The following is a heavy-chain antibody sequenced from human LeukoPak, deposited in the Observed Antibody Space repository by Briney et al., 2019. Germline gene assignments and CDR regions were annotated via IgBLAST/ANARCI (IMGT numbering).Heavy chain of an antibody. D-gene: IGHD1-7*01. Sequence: GGSLRLSCAASGFTFSNYAMHRVRQAPGKGLEWVAVISYDGSNKYYADSVKGRFTISRDNSKNTLYLQMNSLRAEDTAVYYCARDLSNSFDYWGQGTLVTVSS. V-gene: IGHV3-30-3*01. CDR1: GFTFSNYA. CDR3: ARDLSNSFDY. CDR2: ISYDGSNK. J-gene: IGHJ4*02.